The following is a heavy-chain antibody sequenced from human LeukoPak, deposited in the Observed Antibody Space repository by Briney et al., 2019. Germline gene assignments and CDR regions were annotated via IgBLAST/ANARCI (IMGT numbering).Heavy chain of an antibody. CDR1: GFTFSSYS. V-gene: IGHV3-48*01. D-gene: IGHD3-16*01. CDR2: ISSSSSTI. CDR3: ARVGVTRLRYYFDY. J-gene: IGHJ4*02. Sequence: GGSLRLSCAASGFTFSSYSMNWVRQAPGKGLEWVSYISSSSSTIYYADSVKGRFTISRDNAKNSLYLQMNSLRAEDTAVYYCARVGVTRLRYYFDYWGQGTLVTVSS.